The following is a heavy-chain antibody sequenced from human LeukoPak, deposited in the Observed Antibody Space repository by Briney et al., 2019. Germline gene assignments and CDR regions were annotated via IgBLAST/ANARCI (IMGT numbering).Heavy chain of an antibody. Sequence: GGSLRLSCAASGFTFDDYGMSWVRQAPGKGLEWVANIKQDGSEKYYVDSVKGRFTISRDNAKNSLYLQMNSLRAEDTAVYYCARDQVPYDFWSGYYLGYWGQGTLVTVSS. J-gene: IGHJ4*02. D-gene: IGHD3-3*01. V-gene: IGHV3-7*01. CDR3: ARDQVPYDFWSGYYLGY. CDR2: IKQDGSEK. CDR1: GFTFDDYG.